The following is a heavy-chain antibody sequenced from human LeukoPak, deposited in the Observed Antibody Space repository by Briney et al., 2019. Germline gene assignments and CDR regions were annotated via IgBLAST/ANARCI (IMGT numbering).Heavy chain of an antibody. CDR3: ARGAYSSGWAYFDH. D-gene: IGHD6-19*01. V-gene: IGHV3-48*04. Sequence: GGSLRLSCAASGFTFSDYSMNWVRQAPGKGLKWVSYISFSVNTKYYGDSVKGRFTISRDNAKNSLYLHMDSLRAEDTAVYYCARGAYSSGWAYFDHWGQGTLVTVSS. CDR2: ISFSVNTK. CDR1: GFTFSDYS. J-gene: IGHJ4*02.